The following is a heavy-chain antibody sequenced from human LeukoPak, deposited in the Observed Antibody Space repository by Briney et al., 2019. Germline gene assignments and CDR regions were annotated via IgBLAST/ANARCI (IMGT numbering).Heavy chain of an antibody. CDR3: AKPQRYCSGGSCLVGSFDY. J-gene: IGHJ4*02. D-gene: IGHD2-15*01. Sequence: PGGSLRLSCAASGFTVSSNYMSWVRQAPGKGLEWVSVIYSGGSTSYADSVKGRFTISRDNSKNTLYLQMNSLRVEDTAVYYCAKPQRYCSGGSCLVGSFDYWGQGTLVTVSS. V-gene: IGHV3-66*01. CDR1: GFTVSSNY. CDR2: IYSGGST.